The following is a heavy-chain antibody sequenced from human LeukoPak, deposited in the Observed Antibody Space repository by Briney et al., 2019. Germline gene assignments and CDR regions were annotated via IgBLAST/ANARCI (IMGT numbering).Heavy chain of an antibody. CDR1: GGSISSSSYY. V-gene: IGHV4-39*01. D-gene: IGHD3-22*01. Sequence: SETLSLTCTVSGGSISSSSYYWGWIRQPPGKGLEWIGSIDYSGSTYYNPSLKSRVTISVDTSKNQFSLKLSSVTAADTAVYYCARQRSTYYYDSSGYYSDYWGQGTLVTVSS. J-gene: IGHJ4*02. CDR2: IDYSGST. CDR3: ARQRSTYYYDSSGYYSDY.